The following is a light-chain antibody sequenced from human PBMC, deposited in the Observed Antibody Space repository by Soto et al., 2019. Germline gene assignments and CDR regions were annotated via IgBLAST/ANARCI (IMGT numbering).Light chain of an antibody. CDR2: EGS. CDR1: SSDVGGYNL. Sequence: QSVLTQPASVSGSPGQSITISCTGTSSDVGGYNLVSWYQQHPGKTPKLMIYEGSKRPSGVSNRFSGSKSGNTASLTISGLQAEDEADYYRCSYAGSSTLLFGGGTKVTVL. CDR3: CSYAGSSTLL. V-gene: IGLV2-23*01. J-gene: IGLJ2*01.